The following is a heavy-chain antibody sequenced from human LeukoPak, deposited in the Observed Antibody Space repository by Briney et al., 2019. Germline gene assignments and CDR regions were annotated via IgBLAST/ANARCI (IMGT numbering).Heavy chain of an antibody. CDR2: IYSGGST. J-gene: IGHJ4*02. D-gene: IGHD4-17*01. CDR3: AKDSSVPYGITD. CDR1: GFTFSDYA. V-gene: IGHV3-23*03. Sequence: GGSLRLSCAASGFTFSDYAMSWVRQAPGKGLEWVSVIYSGGSTYYADSVKGRFTISRDNSKNTLYLQMNSLRAEDTALYYCAKDSSVPYGITDWGQGTLVTVSS.